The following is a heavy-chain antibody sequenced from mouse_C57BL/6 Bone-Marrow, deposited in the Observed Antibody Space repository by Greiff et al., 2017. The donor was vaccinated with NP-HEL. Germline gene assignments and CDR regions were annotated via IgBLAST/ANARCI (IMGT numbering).Heavy chain of an antibody. CDR3: TRGDYGYDGGFDY. J-gene: IGHJ2*01. CDR1: GYTFTDYE. V-gene: IGHV1-15*01. D-gene: IGHD2-2*01. Sequence: VQLQQSGAELVRPGASVTLSCKASGYTFTDYEMHWVKQTPVHGLEWIGAIDPETGGTAYNQKFKGKAILTADKSSSTAYMELRSLTSEDSAVDYCTRGDYGYDGGFDYWGQGTTLTVSS. CDR2: IDPETGGT.